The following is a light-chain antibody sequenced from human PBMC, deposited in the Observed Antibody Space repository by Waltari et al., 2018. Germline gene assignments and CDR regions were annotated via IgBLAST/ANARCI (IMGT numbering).Light chain of an antibody. CDR1: QSVGTY. CDR3: QQRRNWPLT. CDR2: DAS. V-gene: IGKV3-11*01. Sequence: EIVLTQSPAILSFSPGERATLPCRASQSVGTYLACYQQRPGQSPRHLIYDASYWATGIPARFSGSGSETDFTLTISSLQPEDVAVYYCQQRRNWPLTFGGGTRVQI. J-gene: IGKJ4*01.